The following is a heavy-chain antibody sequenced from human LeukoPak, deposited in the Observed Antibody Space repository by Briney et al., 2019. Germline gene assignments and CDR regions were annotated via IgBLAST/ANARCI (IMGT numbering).Heavy chain of an antibody. CDR2: MNPNSGNT. CDR1: GYTFTSYD. Sequence: ASVKVSCKASGYTFTSYDINWVRQATGQGLEWMGWMNPNSGNTGYAQKFQGRVTMTRDTSISTAYMELSSLRSEDTAVYYCARGRYYGDYDTVWGIIKHRRRAYYMDVWGKGTTVTVSS. D-gene: IGHD4-17*01. V-gene: IGHV1-8*01. J-gene: IGHJ6*03. CDR3: ARGRYYGDYDTVWGIIKHRRRAYYMDV.